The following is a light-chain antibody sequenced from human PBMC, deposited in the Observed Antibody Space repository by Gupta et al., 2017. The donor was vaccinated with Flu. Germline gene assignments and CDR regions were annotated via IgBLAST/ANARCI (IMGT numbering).Light chain of an antibody. CDR2: WAS. Sequence: DIVMNQSPESLAVSLGARDTLNCKSSQSVLYSTNNKNYLAWYQQKPGQPPKLLIYWASTRESGVPDRFSGSGSGTDFTLTISSLQAEDVAVYYCQQYYSTPWTFGQGTKVEIK. J-gene: IGKJ1*01. CDR3: QQYYSTPWT. V-gene: IGKV4-1*01. CDR1: QSVLYSTNNKNY.